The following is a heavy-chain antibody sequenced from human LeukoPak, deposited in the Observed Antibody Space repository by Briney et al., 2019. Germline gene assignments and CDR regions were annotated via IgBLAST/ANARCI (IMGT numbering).Heavy chain of an antibody. V-gene: IGHV3-30*03. CDR2: ISYDGSNE. D-gene: IGHD2-2*01. CDR3: ARVRAGYCTSTSCYTGMDV. Sequence: GRSLRLSCAASGFTSSSYGMHWVRQAPGKGLEWVALISYDGSNEYYADSVRGRFTISRDNSKFTLYMQMNSLRAEDTAVYYCARVRAGYCTSTSCYTGMDVWGQGTTLTVSS. CDR1: GFTSSSYG. J-gene: IGHJ6*02.